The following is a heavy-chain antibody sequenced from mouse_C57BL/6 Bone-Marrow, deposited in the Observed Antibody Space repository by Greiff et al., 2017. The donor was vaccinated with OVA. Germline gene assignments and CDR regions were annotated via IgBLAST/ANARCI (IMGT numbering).Heavy chain of an antibody. CDR3: ARSRLAY. CDR1: GYTFTSYW. J-gene: IGHJ2*01. Sequence: QVQLQQPGAELVRPGTSVKLSCKASGYTFTSYWMHWVKQRPGQGLEWIGVIDPSDSYTNYNQKFKGKATLTVDTSSSTAYMQLSSLTSEDSAVYYCARSRLAYWGRGTTLTVSS. CDR2: IDPSDSYT. D-gene: IGHD4-1*01. V-gene: IGHV1-59*01.